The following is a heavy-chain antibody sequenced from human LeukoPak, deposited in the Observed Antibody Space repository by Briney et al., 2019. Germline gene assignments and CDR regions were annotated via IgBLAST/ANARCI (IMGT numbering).Heavy chain of an antibody. CDR3: ARGRQGTDYYGSGSYYSDAFDI. Sequence: GGSLRLSCAASGFTFSSYWMHWVRQAPGKGLVWVSRINSDGSSTSYADSVKGRFTISRDNAKNTLYLQMNSLRAEDTAVYYCARGRQGTDYYGSGSYYSDAFDIWGQGTMVTVSS. CDR1: GFTFSSYW. CDR2: INSDGSST. D-gene: IGHD3-10*01. J-gene: IGHJ3*02. V-gene: IGHV3-74*01.